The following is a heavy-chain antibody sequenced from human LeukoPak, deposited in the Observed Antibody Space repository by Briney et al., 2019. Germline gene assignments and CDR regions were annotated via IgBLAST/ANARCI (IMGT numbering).Heavy chain of an antibody. D-gene: IGHD3-22*01. J-gene: IGHJ4*02. CDR1: GFTFSTYE. Sequence: PGGSLRLSCAASGFTFSTYEMIWVRQAPGKGPEWVSYVHSSGSLTYYADSVKGRFTVSRDNAKNSLYLQMNSLRVEDTAVYYCARDSLHDYDGSSYGYSFDYWGQGTLVTVSS. V-gene: IGHV3-48*03. CDR2: VHSSGSLT. CDR3: ARDSLHDYDGSSYGYSFDY.